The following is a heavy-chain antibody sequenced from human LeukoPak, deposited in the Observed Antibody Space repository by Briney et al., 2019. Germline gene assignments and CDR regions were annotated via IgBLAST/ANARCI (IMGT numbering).Heavy chain of an antibody. CDR3: ATDRVQYCSSPSCRKEAFDI. CDR2: LIPIFALA. D-gene: IGHD2-2*01. J-gene: IGHJ3*02. V-gene: IGHV1-69*10. CDR1: GGTFSTHA. Sequence: GASVKVSCKASGGTFSTHAISWVRQAPGQGLEWMGGLIPIFALANYAQKFQGRVTMTEDTSTDTAYMELSSLRSEDTAVYYCATDRVQYCSSPSCRKEAFDIWGQGTMVTVSS.